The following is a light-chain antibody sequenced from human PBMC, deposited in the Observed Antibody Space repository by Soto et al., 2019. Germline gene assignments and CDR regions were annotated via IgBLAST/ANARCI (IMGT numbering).Light chain of an antibody. Sequence: IQLTHSPSSLSASVGGRVTITCXASQGISSYFAWYQQKPGKAPKLLIYAASTLASGVPSRFSGSGSGTDFSLTISSLQPEDFATYCCQQLNSYPQTFGQGTKVDIK. J-gene: IGKJ1*01. CDR2: AAS. V-gene: IGKV1-9*01. CDR1: QGISSY. CDR3: QQLNSYPQT.